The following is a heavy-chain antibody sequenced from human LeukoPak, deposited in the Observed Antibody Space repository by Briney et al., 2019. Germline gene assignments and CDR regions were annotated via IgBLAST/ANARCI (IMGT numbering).Heavy chain of an antibody. CDR2: INHSGST. Sequence: SETLSLTCAVSGVSFSGYYWSWIRQPPGKGLEWIGEINHSGSTNYNPSVKSRVTISVDTSKNQCSLKLSSVTAADTAVYYCARATRRGRYFDYWGQGTLVTVSS. CDR3: ARATRRGRYFDY. J-gene: IGHJ4*02. D-gene: IGHD6-6*01. CDR1: GVSFSGYY. V-gene: IGHV4-34*01.